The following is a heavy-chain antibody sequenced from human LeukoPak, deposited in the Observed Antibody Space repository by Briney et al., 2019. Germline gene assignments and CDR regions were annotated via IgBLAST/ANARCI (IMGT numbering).Heavy chain of an antibody. D-gene: IGHD6-19*01. CDR3: AKDHTAVAGYFDY. Sequence: GGSLRLPCAASGFTFSSYGMHWVRQAPGKGLEWVAVISYDGSNKYYADSVKGRFTFSRDNSKNTLYLQMNSLRAEDTAVYYCAKDHTAVAGYFDYWGQGTLVTVSS. CDR1: GFTFSSYG. J-gene: IGHJ4*02. CDR2: ISYDGSNK. V-gene: IGHV3-30*18.